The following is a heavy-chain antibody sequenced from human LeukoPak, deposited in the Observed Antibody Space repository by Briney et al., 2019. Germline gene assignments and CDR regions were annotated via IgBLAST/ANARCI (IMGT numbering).Heavy chain of an antibody. CDR1: GLTFSSSW. Sequence: PGGSLRLSCAVSGLTFSSSWMDWVRQASGKGLEWVGRIRSKANSYATAYAASVKGRFTISRDDSKNTAYLQMNSLKTEDTAVYYCTSFQGDYYYYGMDVWGQGTTVTVSS. J-gene: IGHJ6*02. CDR2: IRSKANSYAT. V-gene: IGHV3-73*01. CDR3: TSFQGDYYYYGMDV.